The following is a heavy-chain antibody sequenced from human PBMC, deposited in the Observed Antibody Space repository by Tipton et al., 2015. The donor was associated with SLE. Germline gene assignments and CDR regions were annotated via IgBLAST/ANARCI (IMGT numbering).Heavy chain of an antibody. V-gene: IGHV3-43*01. J-gene: IGHJ4*02. D-gene: IGHD1-1*01. Sequence: SLRLSCAASGFTFSSYSMNWVRQAPGKGLEWVSLISWDGGSTYYADSVKGRFTISRDNSKNSLYLQMNSLRTEDTALYYCAKGEVERGDYFDYWVQGTLVTVSS. CDR1: GFTFSSYS. CDR2: ISWDGGST. CDR3: AKGEVERGDYFDY.